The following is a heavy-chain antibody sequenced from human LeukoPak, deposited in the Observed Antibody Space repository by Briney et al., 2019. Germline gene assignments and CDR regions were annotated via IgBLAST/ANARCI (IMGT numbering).Heavy chain of an antibody. CDR1: GGSISSSSYY. CDR3: ATIPINGYYGYFDY. CDR2: IYYSGST. Sequence: PSETLSLTCTVSGGSISSSSYYWGWIRQPPGKGLGWIGNIYYSGSTNYNPSLKSRVTISVDTSKNQFSLKLSSVTAADTAVYYCATIPINGYYGYFDYWGQGTLVTVSS. J-gene: IGHJ4*02. D-gene: IGHD3-22*01. V-gene: IGHV4-39*07.